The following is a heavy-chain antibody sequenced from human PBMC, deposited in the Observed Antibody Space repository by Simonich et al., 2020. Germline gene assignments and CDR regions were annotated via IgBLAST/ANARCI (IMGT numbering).Heavy chain of an antibody. CDR3: ARPLGIVWAFDI. D-gene: IGHD3-16*01. CDR1: GGSFSGYY. CDR2: INHSGRT. J-gene: IGHJ3*02. V-gene: IGHV4-34*01. Sequence: QVQLQQWGAGLLKPSETLSLTCAVYGGSFSGYYWSWIRQPPGKGLEWIGEINHSGRTNYNPSRKMGVTLSVDTSKNQFSLKLSSVTAADTAVYYCARPLGIVWAFDIWGQGTMVTVSS.